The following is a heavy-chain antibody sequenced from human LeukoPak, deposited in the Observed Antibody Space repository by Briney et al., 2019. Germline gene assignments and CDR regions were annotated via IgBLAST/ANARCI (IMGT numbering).Heavy chain of an antibody. J-gene: IGHJ5*02. CDR3: ARDNSVRDEAWWFNP. D-gene: IGHD5-24*01. Sequence: SETLSLTCTVSGGSISSYYWSWVRQPPGKGLEWIGYIYYSGSTNYNPSLKSRVTISVDTSKNQFFLKLSSVTAADTAVYYCARDNSVRDEAWWFNPWGQGTLVTVSS. CDR2: IYYSGST. V-gene: IGHV4-59*01. CDR1: GGSISSYY.